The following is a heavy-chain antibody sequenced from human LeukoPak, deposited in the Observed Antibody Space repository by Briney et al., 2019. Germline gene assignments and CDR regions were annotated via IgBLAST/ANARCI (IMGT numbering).Heavy chain of an antibody. CDR2: IYYSGST. Sequence: SETLSLPCTVSGGSISSYYWSWIRQPPGKGLEWIGYIYYSGSTNYNPSLKSRVTISVDTSKNQFPLKLSSVTAADTAVYYCARDSEQQLMPWGQGTLVTVSS. CDR3: ARDSEQQLMP. J-gene: IGHJ5*02. CDR1: GGSISSYY. V-gene: IGHV4-59*01. D-gene: IGHD6-13*01.